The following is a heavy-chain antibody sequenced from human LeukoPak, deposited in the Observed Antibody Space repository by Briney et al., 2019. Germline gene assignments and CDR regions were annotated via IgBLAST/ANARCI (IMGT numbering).Heavy chain of an antibody. V-gene: IGHV3-30*03. CDR3: ATHDFWSGYYTFDY. Sequence: HPGGSLRLSCAASGFTFSSYGMHWVRQAPGKGLEWVAVISYDGSNKYYADSVKGRFTISRDNSKNTLYLQMNSLRAEDTAVCYCATHDFWSGYYTFDYWGQGTLVTVSS. CDR2: ISYDGSNK. CDR1: GFTFSSYG. J-gene: IGHJ4*02. D-gene: IGHD3-3*01.